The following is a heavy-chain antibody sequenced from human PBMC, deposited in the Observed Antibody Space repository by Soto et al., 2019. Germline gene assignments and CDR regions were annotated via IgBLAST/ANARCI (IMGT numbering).Heavy chain of an antibody. V-gene: IGHV4-61*08. CDR1: GGSISNGGYY. CDR2: MYDTRSA. Sequence: SETLSLTCTVSGGSISNGGYYWSWIRQPPGQGLEWIGYMYDTRSANYNPSLKSRVTMSVDTSTSQFSLKLRSVTAADTAVYYCAGETGGSYFDPWGQGXLVTVSS. D-gene: IGHD3-10*01. CDR3: AGETGGSYFDP. J-gene: IGHJ5*02.